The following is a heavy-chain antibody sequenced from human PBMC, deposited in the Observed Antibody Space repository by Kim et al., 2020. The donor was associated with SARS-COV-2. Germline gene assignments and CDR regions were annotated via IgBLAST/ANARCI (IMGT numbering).Heavy chain of an antibody. CDR2: IYYSGTT. J-gene: IGHJ4*01. CDR3: ARLNREGYQIWRFYF. Sequence: SETLSLTCAVSGASISSSNYHWAWIRQPPGKGLDWVATIYYSGTTYYNPAHKSRVAISLDTSKNQFSLKLSFVTDTDTAVYCCARLNREGYQIWRFYF. D-gene: IGHD3-3*01. V-gene: IGHV4-39*01. CDR1: GASISSSNYH.